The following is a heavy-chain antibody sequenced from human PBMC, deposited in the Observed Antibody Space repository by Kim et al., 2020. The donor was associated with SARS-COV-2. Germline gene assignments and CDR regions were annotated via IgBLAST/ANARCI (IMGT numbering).Heavy chain of an antibody. Sequence: NPSLKSRVTISVDTSRNQFSLRLSSVTAADTAVYYCARSFDSWSGSPLGDWGQGTLVTVSS. V-gene: IGHV4-39*01. CDR3: ARSFDSWSGSPLGD. D-gene: IGHD3-3*01. J-gene: IGHJ4*02.